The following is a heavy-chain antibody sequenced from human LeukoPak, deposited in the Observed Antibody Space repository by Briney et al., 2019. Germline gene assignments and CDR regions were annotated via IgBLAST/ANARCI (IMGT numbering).Heavy chain of an antibody. D-gene: IGHD3-22*01. V-gene: IGHV1-69*04. CDR1: GGTFSSYA. J-gene: IGHJ4*02. CDR2: IIPILGIA. Sequence: SVKVSCKASGGTFSSYAISWVRQAPGQGLEWMGRIIPILGIANYAQKFQGRVTITADKSTSTAYMELSSLRSEDTAVYYCARGTTFQTMIARNWGQGTLVTVSS. CDR3: ARGTTFQTMIARN.